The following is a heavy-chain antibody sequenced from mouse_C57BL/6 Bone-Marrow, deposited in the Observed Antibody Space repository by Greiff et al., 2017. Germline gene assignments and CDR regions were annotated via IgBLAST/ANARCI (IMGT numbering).Heavy chain of an antibody. CDR2: IDPTSGST. V-gene: IGHV1-72*01. J-gene: IGHJ1*03. D-gene: IGHD2-1*01. CDR3: AHGNYFYWYFAV. CDR1: GYTFTSYW. Sequence: QVQLQQPGAELVKPGASVKLSCKASGYTFTSYWMHWVKQRPGRGLEWIGRIDPTSGSTKYNEKFKSKATLTVDKPSSTAYMQLSSLTSEDSAVYYCAHGNYFYWYFAVWGTGTTVTVTS.